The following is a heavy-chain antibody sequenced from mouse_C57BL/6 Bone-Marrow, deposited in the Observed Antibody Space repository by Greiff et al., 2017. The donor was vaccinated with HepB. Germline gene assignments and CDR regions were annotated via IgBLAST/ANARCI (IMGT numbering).Heavy chain of an antibody. CDR1: GFTFSSYA. V-gene: IGHV5-4*01. CDR3: AREGNFDY. CDR2: ISDGGSYT. Sequence: EVQLVESGGGLVKPGGSLKLSCAASGFTFSSYAMSWVRQTPEKRLEWVATISDGGSYTYYPDNVKGRFTISRDNAKNNLYLQMSHLKSEDTAMYYCAREGNFDYWGQGTTLTVSS. J-gene: IGHJ2*01.